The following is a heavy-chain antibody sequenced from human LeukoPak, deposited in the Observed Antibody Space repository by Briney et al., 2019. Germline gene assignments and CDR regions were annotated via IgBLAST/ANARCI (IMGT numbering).Heavy chain of an antibody. V-gene: IGHV1-2*02. CDR3: ARDRIVGASDAFDI. D-gene: IGHD1-26*01. Sequence: RASVTVSCKASGYTFTGYYIHWVRQAPGQGLEWMGWINPNSGGTNFAQKFRGRVTLTRDTSINTAYMDLSRVRSDDTAVYYCARDRIVGASDAFDIWGQGTMVTVSS. CDR1: GYTFTGYY. CDR2: INPNSGGT. J-gene: IGHJ3*02.